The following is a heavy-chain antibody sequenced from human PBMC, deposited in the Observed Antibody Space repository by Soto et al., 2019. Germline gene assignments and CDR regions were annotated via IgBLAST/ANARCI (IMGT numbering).Heavy chain of an antibody. CDR1: GYTFTSYG. CDR3: ASSGSPDAFDI. D-gene: IGHD3-10*01. CDR2: IIAYNGKA. V-gene: IGHV1-18*01. J-gene: IGHJ3*02. Sequence: SVKVSCKASGYTFTSYGISWVRQAPGQGLEWMGGIIAYNGKANYAQKLQGRVTITADESTSTAYMELSSLRSEDTAVYYCASSGSPDAFDIWGQGTMVTVSS.